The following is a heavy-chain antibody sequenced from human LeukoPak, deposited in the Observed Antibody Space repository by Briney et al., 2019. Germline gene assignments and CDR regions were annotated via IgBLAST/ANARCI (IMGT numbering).Heavy chain of an antibody. CDR1: GFTFDDYA. D-gene: IGHD5-18*01. CDR3: AKDKEYSYGYMLDY. J-gene: IGHJ4*02. Sequence: PGGSLRLSCAASGFTFDDYAMHWVRQAPGRGLEWVSGISWNSGSVGYADSVKGRFTISRDNAKNSLYLQMNSLRAEDTALYYCAKDKEYSYGYMLDYWGQGTLVTVSS. V-gene: IGHV3-9*01. CDR2: ISWNSGSV.